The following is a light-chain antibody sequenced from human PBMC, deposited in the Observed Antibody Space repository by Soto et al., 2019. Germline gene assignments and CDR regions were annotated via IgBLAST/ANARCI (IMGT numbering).Light chain of an antibody. CDR1: QSVDSSF. Sequence: EIVLTQSPGSLFLSPGERATLSCRASQSVDSSFFAWYQQKPGHAPRLLIYGASNRATGIPDRFSGSGSGTDFTLTISRLETEDFAVYYCQQYVSSVTFGPGTKVEV. V-gene: IGKV3-20*01. CDR2: GAS. CDR3: QQYVSSVT. J-gene: IGKJ1*01.